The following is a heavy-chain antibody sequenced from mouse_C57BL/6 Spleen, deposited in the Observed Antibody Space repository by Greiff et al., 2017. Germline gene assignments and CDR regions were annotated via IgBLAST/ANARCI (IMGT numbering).Heavy chain of an antibody. CDR3: TRNYGFAY. Sequence: VQLQQSGPELVKPGASVKMSCKASGYTFTDYNMHWVKQSHGKSLEWIGYLTPNNGGTSYNQKFKGKATLTVNKSSSTAYMELRSLTSEDSAVYYCTRNYGFAYWGQGTLVTVSA. CDR1: GYTFTDYN. D-gene: IGHD2-1*01. CDR2: LTPNNGGT. V-gene: IGHV1-22*01. J-gene: IGHJ3*01.